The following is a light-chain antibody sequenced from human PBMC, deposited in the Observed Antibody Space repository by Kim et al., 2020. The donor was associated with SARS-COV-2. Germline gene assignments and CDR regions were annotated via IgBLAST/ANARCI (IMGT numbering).Light chain of an antibody. Sequence: VSPGQTASITCSGDQLGDKHACWFQQKPGRSPVLVIYQDGKRPSGIPERFSGSNSGNTATLTISGTQGMDGADYYCQAWDSSTVEFSGGTQLTVL. J-gene: IGLJ2*01. CDR3: QAWDSSTVE. CDR2: QDG. V-gene: IGLV3-1*01. CDR1: QLGDKH.